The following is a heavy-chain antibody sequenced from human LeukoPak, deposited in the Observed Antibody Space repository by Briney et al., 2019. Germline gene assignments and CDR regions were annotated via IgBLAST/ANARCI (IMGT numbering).Heavy chain of an antibody. CDR3: ARAGQRWLQSGNSFDY. J-gene: IGHJ4*02. CDR2: MNPNSGNT. D-gene: IGHD5-24*01. V-gene: IGHV1-8*03. CDR1: GYTFTSYD. Sequence: ASVKVSCKASGYTFTSYDINWVRQATGQGLEWMGWMNPNSGNTGYAQKFQGRVTITRNTSISTACMELSSLRSEDTAVYYCARAGQRWLQSGNSFDYWGQGTLVTVSS.